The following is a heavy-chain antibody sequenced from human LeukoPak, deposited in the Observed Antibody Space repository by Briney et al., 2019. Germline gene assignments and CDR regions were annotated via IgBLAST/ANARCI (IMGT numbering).Heavy chain of an antibody. CDR3: AREGDDQLPYPPPHFDY. J-gene: IGHJ4*02. CDR2: INPNSGGT. CDR1: GYTFTGYY. Sequence: GASVKVSCKASGYTFTGYYMHWVRQAPGQGLEWMGWINPNSGGTNYAQKFQGRVTMTRDTSISTAYMELSRLRSDDTAVYYCAREGDDQLPYPPPHFDYWGQGTLVTVSS. D-gene: IGHD2-2*02. V-gene: IGHV1-2*02.